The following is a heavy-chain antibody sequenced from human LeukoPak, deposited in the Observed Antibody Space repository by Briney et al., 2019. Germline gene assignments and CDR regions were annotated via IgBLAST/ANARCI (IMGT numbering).Heavy chain of an antibody. V-gene: IGHV1-18*01. CDR1: GYTFTSYG. J-gene: IGHJ6*04. CDR2: ISAYNGDT. Sequence: ASVKVSCKASGYTFTSYGVSWVRQAPGQGLEWMGWISAYNGDTNYAQKLQGRVTMTTDTSTSTAYMELRSLRSDDTAVYYCARDGEEVLWVGKGPSYGMDVWGKGTTVTVSS. D-gene: IGHD3-10*01. CDR3: ARDGEEVLWVGKGPSYGMDV.